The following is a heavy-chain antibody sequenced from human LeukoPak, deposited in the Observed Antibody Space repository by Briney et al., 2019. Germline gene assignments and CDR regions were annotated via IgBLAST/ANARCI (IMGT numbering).Heavy chain of an antibody. CDR2: IKSKADGGTT. Sequence: GGSLRLSCAASGFSFSKDWMSWVRQAPGKGLEWVGRIKSKADGGTTDYAAPVNGRFTISRDDSKNMLYLQMNSLQNEDTAVYFCTNCNDKDAFAIWGQGTMVTVSA. CDR3: TNCNDKDAFAI. V-gene: IGHV3-15*01. J-gene: IGHJ3*02. CDR1: GFSFSKDW. D-gene: IGHD2/OR15-2a*01.